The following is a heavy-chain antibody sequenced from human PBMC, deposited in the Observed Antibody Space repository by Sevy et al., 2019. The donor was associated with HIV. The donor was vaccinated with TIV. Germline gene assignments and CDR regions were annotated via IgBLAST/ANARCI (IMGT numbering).Heavy chain of an antibody. CDR3: ARVAADDPDFYYYGMDV. CDR2: ISSSSSHI. Sequence: GGSLRLSCAASGFTFSSYAMNWVRQAPGKGLEWVSSISSSSSHIYAADSLKGRFTISRDNAKNSLFLQMNSLRAEDTAIYDCARVAADDPDFYYYGMDVWGQGTTVTVSS. J-gene: IGHJ6*02. D-gene: IGHD6-13*01. CDR1: GFTFSSYA. V-gene: IGHV3-21*01.